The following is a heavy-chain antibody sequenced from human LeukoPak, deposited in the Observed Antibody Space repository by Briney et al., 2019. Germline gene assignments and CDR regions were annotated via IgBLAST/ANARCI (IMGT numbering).Heavy chain of an antibody. V-gene: IGHV4-59*01. CDR1: GVSINTFY. J-gene: IGHJ4*02. CDR3: ARTAQYTTGWAPTYYFDY. CDR2: IDYSGNA. D-gene: IGHD6-19*01. Sequence: SATLSLTCTVSGVSINTFYWSWIRQSPGKGMEWIGYIDYSGNANYKPSLKSRVTISVDTSKNQLSLKLSSVTVADTAVYYCARTAQYTTGWAPTYYFDYWGQGTLVTVSS.